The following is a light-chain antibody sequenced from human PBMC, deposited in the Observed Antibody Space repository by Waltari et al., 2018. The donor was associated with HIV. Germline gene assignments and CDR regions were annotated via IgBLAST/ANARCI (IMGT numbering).Light chain of an antibody. CDR2: EVT. Sequence: QSALTQPPSVSGSLGQSVTISCTGTSSDIGAYHRVSWYQQSPGTAPKLRIYEVTHRPSGVPVRFSGSKTGHTASLTISGLQADDEADYYCSSYTTSSTWVFGGGTKLTVL. CDR3: SSYTTSSTWV. CDR1: SSDIGAYHR. V-gene: IGLV2-18*02. J-gene: IGLJ3*02.